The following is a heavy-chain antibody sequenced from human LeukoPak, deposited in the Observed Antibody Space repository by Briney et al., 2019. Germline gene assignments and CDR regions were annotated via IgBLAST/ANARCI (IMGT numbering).Heavy chain of an antibody. CDR2: ISGSGGST. V-gene: IGHV3-23*01. CDR1: GFTFSSYA. Sequence: GGSLRLSCAASGFTFSSYAMSWVRQAPGKGLEWVSAISGSGGSTYYADSVKGRFTISRDNSKNTLYLQMNSLRAEDTAVYYCGKGNGGYYYASTGYRDGYFDYWGQGALVTVSS. CDR3: GKGNGGYYYASTGYRDGYFDY. J-gene: IGHJ4*02. D-gene: IGHD3-22*01.